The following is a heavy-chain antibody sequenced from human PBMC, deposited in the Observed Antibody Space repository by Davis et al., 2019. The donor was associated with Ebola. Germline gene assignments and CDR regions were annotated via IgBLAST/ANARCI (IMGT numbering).Heavy chain of an antibody. CDR2: INHSEST. CDR3: ARLGGSGWYYFDY. V-gene: IGHV4-34*01. J-gene: IGHJ4*02. D-gene: IGHD6-19*01. Sequence: PSETLSLTCAVYGGSFSGYYWSWIRQPPGKGLEWIGEINHSESTNYNPSLKSRVTISVDTSKNQFSLKLSSVTAADTAVYYCARLGGSGWYYFDYWGQGTLVTVSS. CDR1: GGSFSGYY.